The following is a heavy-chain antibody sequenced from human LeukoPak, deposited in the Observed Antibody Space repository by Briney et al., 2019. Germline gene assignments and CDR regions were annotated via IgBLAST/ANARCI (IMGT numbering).Heavy chain of an antibody. CDR3: ARAYYYDSRWFGP. V-gene: IGHV4-30-4*01. J-gene: IGHJ5*02. D-gene: IGHD3-22*01. CDR1: GGSISSGDYY. CDR2: IYSSGST. Sequence: SETLSLTCTVSGGSISSGDYYWRWIRQPPGKGLEWIGYIYSSGSTYYNPSLKSRVTISIDTSRNQFSLKLSSVTAADTAVYFCARAYYYDSRWFGPWGQGTLVTVSS.